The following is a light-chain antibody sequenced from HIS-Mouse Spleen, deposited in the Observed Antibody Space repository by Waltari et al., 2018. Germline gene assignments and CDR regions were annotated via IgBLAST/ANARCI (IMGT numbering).Light chain of an antibody. V-gene: IGLV2-8*01. CDR2: EVS. CDR3: SSYAGSNNSLYV. Sequence: QSALTQPPSASGSPAQSVTISCTGTSSDVGGYNYVSWSQQHPGKAPKLRIYEVSKRPSGVPDRFSGSKSGNTASLTVSGLQAEDEADYYCSSYAGSNNSLYVFGTGTKVTVL. J-gene: IGLJ1*01. CDR1: SSDVGGYNY.